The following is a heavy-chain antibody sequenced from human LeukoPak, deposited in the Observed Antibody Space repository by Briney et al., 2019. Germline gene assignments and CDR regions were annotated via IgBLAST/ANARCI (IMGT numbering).Heavy chain of an antibody. CDR3: ARGSGITMVRGVIEYYFDY. CDR1: GGTFSTYA. D-gene: IGHD3-10*01. Sequence: ASVKVSCKASGGTFSTYAISWVRQAPGQGLEWMGGIIPIFGTANYAQEFQGRVTITADKSTSTTYMELSSLRSEDTAVYYCARGSGITMVRGVIEYYFDYWGQGTLVTVSS. CDR2: IIPIFGTA. V-gene: IGHV1-69*06. J-gene: IGHJ4*02.